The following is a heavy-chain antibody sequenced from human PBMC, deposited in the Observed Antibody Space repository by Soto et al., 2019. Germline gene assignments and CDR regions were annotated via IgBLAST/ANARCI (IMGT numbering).Heavy chain of an antibody. D-gene: IGHD6-13*01. Sequence: NPSETLSLTCAVYGGSFSGYYWSWIRQPPGKGLEWIGEINHSGSTNCNPSLKSRVTISVDTAKNQCSLKLSSVTAAATAVYYCARAPHPRIAAAGSPFDYWGQGTLVTVSS. V-gene: IGHV4-34*01. CDR1: GGSFSGYY. CDR3: ARAPHPRIAAAGSPFDY. J-gene: IGHJ4*02. CDR2: INHSGST.